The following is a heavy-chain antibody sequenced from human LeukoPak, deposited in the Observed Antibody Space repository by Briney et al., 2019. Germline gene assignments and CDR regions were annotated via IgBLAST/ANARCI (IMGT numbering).Heavy chain of an antibody. J-gene: IGHJ3*02. Sequence: ASVKVSCKASGYTFTSYGISWVRQAPGQGLEWMGWISAYNGNTNYAQKPQGRVTMTTDTSTSTAYMELRSLRSDDTAVYYCARTASPYLVYCSSTSCHDAFDIWGQGTMVTVSS. D-gene: IGHD2-2*01. CDR2: ISAYNGNT. CDR3: ARTASPYLVYCSSTSCHDAFDI. V-gene: IGHV1-18*01. CDR1: GYTFTSYG.